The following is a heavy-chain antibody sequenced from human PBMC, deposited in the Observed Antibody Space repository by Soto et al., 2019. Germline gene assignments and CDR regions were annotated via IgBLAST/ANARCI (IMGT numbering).Heavy chain of an antibody. CDR1: GGSISSGGYY. CDR3: ARGFDTAMVAPTSSYYGMDV. D-gene: IGHD5-18*01. V-gene: IGHV4-31*03. Sequence: SETLSLTCTVSGGSISSGGYYWSWIRQHPGKGLEWIGYINHSGSTNYNPSLKSRVTISVDTSKNQFSLKLSSVTAADTAVYYCARGFDTAMVAPTSSYYGMDVWGQGTTVTVSS. CDR2: INHSGST. J-gene: IGHJ6*02.